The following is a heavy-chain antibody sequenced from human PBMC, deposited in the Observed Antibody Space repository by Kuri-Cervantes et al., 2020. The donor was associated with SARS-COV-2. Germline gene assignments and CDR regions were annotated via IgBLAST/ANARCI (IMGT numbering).Heavy chain of an antibody. Sequence: GESLKISCKASGYSFTTYCIAWVRQKPGKGLEWMGTICPYESTTTYGPSFQGQVTISADKSVDTAYLQWNNLRAADTAIYYCARRFGTNWFDLWGQGTQVTVSS. CDR2: ICPYESTT. CDR1: GYSFTTYC. D-gene: IGHD3-16*01. V-gene: IGHV5-51*01. J-gene: IGHJ5*02. CDR3: ARRFGTNWFDL.